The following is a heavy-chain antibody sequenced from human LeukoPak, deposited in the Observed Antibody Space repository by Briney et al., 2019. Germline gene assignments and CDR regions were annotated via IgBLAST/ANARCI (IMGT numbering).Heavy chain of an antibody. J-gene: IGHJ4*02. Sequence: GGSLRLSCAASGLTVSSNYMSWVRQAPGKGLEWVSVIYSGGSTYCADSVKGRFTISRDNSKNTLYLQMNSLRAEDTAVYYGARVEGSSGYYEVDYWGQGTLVTVSS. CDR3: ARVEGSSGYYEVDY. V-gene: IGHV3-53*01. D-gene: IGHD3-22*01. CDR1: GLTVSSNY. CDR2: IYSGGST.